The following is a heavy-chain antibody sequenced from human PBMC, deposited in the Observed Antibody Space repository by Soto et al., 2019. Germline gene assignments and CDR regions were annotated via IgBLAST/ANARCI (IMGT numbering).Heavy chain of an antibody. CDR3: PRAYSSYVFAWFDQ. CDR2: IYYSGST. D-gene: IGHD6-6*01. J-gene: IGHJ5*02. V-gene: IGHV4-59*01. CDR1: GGSISSYY. Sequence: SETLSLTCTVSGGSISSYYWSWIRQPPGKGLEWIGYIYYSGSTDYNPSLKSRVTISVDTSKNQFSLKLSSVTAAATAVYYCPRAYSSYVFAWFDQWGQGTLVNVSS.